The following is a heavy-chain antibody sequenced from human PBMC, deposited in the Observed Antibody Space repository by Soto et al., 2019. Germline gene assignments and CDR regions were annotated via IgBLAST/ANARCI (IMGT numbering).Heavy chain of an antibody. CDR1: GGSINSGDYY. V-gene: IGHV4-31*03. CDR3: ARDVGFGSGTYFDH. J-gene: IGHJ4*02. D-gene: IGHD3-10*01. Sequence: QVQLQESGPELVKPSQTLSLTCIVSGGSINSGDYYWNWIRQYPGKGLEWIGYIFYSGTTYYNPSLESRVLMSIDTSKNQFSLRLTSVTAADTAVYYCARDVGFGSGTYFDHWGQGMLVTVSS. CDR2: IFYSGTT.